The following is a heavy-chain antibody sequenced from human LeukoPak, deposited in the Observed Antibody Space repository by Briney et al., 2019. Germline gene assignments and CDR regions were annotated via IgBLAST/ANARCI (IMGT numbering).Heavy chain of an antibody. Sequence: SETLSLTCTVSGGSISSGGYYWSWIRQHPGKGLEWIGYIYYSGSTYYNPSLKSRVTISVDTSKNQFSLKLSSVTAADTAVYYCARGGTLLLWFGESDNWFDPWGQGTLVTVSS. CDR3: ARGGTLLLWFGESDNWFDP. CDR1: GGSISSGGYY. CDR2: IYYSGST. D-gene: IGHD3-10*01. V-gene: IGHV4-31*03. J-gene: IGHJ5*02.